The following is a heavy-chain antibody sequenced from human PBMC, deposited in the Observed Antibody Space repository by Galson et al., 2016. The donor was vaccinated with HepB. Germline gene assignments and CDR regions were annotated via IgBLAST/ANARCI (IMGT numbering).Heavy chain of an antibody. CDR1: GFTVSSNY. Sequence: SLRLSCAASGFTVSSNYMIWVRQAPGKGLEWVSVIYSSGYTYYADSVKGRFTISRDNSKNTLYLQMNSLRAEDTAVYYCAKGQQLAYFDYWGQGTLVTVSS. V-gene: IGHV3-53*01. D-gene: IGHD6-13*01. J-gene: IGHJ4*02. CDR3: AKGQQLAYFDY. CDR2: IYSSGYT.